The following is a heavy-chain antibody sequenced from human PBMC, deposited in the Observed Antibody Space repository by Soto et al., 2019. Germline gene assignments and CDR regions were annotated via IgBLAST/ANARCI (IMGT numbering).Heavy chain of an antibody. D-gene: IGHD3-10*01. V-gene: IGHV2-5*02. J-gene: IGHJ5*02. CDR1: GFSLSTSGVG. CDR2: IYWDDEK. CDR3: VRLPYATGSDTGWFDP. Sequence: GAGPTLVNPTQTLTLTCTFSGFSLSTSGVGVAWIRQPPGKALEWLALIYWDDEKYNSPSLNTRVTITKDTSKNQVVLTLTNMDPVDTATYYCVRLPYATGSDTGWFDPWGQGTLVTVSS.